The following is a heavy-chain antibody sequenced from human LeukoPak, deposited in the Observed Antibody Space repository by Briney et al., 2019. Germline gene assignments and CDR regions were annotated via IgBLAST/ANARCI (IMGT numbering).Heavy chain of an antibody. Sequence: SETLSLTCTVPGGSISSYYWSWIRQPPGKGLEWIGYIYYSGSTNYNPSLKSRVTISVDTSKNQFSLKLSSVTAADTAVYYCAREGIAVAGDAFDIWGQGTMVTVSS. J-gene: IGHJ3*02. V-gene: IGHV4-59*01. D-gene: IGHD6-19*01. CDR2: IYYSGST. CDR1: GGSISSYY. CDR3: AREGIAVAGDAFDI.